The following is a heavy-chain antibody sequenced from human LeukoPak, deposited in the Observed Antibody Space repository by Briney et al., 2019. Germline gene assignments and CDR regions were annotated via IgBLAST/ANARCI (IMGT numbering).Heavy chain of an antibody. D-gene: IGHD3-22*01. CDR3: ATYSSLNRREFQY. CDR2: ISGSGDST. V-gene: IGHV3-23*01. CDR1: GFPFSNYA. Sequence: GGSLRLSCAVSGFPFSNYAMSWVRQAPGKGLECVSVISGSGDSTYYADSVKGRFTISRDNSKNTLFLQMNSLRAEDTAVYYCATYSSLNRREFQYWGQGTLLTVSS. J-gene: IGHJ1*01.